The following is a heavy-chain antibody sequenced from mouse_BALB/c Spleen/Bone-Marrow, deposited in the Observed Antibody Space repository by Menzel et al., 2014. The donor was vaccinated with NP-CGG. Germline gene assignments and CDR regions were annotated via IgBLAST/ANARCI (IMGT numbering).Heavy chain of an antibody. Sequence: VQLKESGAELVKPGASVKLSCTASGFNIKDTYIHWVKQRPEQGLEWIGRIDPANGNTKYDPKFQGKATITADTSSNTAYLQLSSLTSEDTAVYCCARRLRSAMDYWGQGTSVTVSS. D-gene: IGHD1-1*01. J-gene: IGHJ4*01. CDR1: GFNIKDTY. CDR3: ARRLRSAMDY. V-gene: IGHV14-3*02. CDR2: IDPANGNT.